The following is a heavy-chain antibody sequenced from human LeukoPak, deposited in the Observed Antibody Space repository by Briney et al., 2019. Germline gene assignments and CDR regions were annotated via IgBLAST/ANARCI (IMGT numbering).Heavy chain of an antibody. J-gene: IGHJ6*03. CDR2: MNPNSGNT. CDR1: GYTFPGFV. CDR3: ARVAAAAGDYYYYMDV. V-gene: IGHV1-8*01. D-gene: IGHD6-13*01. Sequence: ASVKVSCKASGYTFPGFVINWVRQATGQGLEWMGWMNPNSGNTGYAQKFQGRVTMTRNTSISTAYMELSSLRSEDTAVYYCARVAAAAGDYYYYMDVWGKGTTVTVSS.